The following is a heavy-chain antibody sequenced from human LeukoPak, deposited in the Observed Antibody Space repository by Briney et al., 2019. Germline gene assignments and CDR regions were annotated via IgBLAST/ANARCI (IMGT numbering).Heavy chain of an antibody. J-gene: IGHJ4*02. V-gene: IGHV3-11*01. CDR2: ISNSGSSI. CDR3: AGRTYGSGSYLFHY. Sequence: GGSLRLSCTASGVTFSDYNMNWIRQAPGKGLEWVSYISNSGSSIYYADSVKGRFTISRDNAKNSLYLQMNSLRTDDTAVYYCAGRTYGSGSYLFHYWGQGTLVTVSS. CDR1: GVTFSDYN. D-gene: IGHD3-10*01.